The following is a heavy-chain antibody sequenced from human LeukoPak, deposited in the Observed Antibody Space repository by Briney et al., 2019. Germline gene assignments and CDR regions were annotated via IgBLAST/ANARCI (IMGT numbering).Heavy chain of an antibody. CDR3: ATNYDILTGYDY. J-gene: IGHJ4*02. CDR2: IYSGGST. CDR1: GFTVSSNY. D-gene: IGHD3-9*01. V-gene: IGHV3-66*01. Sequence: PGGSLRLSCAASGFTVSSNYMSWVRQAPGKGLEWVSVIYSGGSTYYADSVKGRFTISRDNSKNTLYLQMNSLRAEDTAVYYCATNYDILTGYDYWGQGTLVTVSS.